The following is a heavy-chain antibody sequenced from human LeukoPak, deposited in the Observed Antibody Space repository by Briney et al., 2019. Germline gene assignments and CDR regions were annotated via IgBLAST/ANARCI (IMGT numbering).Heavy chain of an antibody. V-gene: IGHV1-18*01. CDR3: ARVYYDFWSGYYTPEYYFDY. D-gene: IGHD3-3*01. CDR1: GYRFISYG. Sequence: ASVKVSCKASGYRFISYGISWVRQAPGQGLEWMGWISAYNGNTNYAQKLQGRATMTTDTSTSTAYMELRSLRSDDTAVYYCARVYYDFWSGYYTPEYYFDYWGQGTLVTVSS. CDR2: ISAYNGNT. J-gene: IGHJ4*02.